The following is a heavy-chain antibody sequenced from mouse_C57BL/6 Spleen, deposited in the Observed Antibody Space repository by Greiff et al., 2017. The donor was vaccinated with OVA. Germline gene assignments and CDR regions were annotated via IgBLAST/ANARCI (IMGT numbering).Heavy chain of an antibody. Sequence: EVQLQESGTVLARPGASVKMSCKTSGYPFTSYWMHWVKQRPGQGLEWIGAIYPGNSDTSYNQKFKGKAKLTAVTSASTAYMELSSLTNEDSAVYYCSSDHYGSNDYWGQGTTLTVSS. D-gene: IGHD1-1*01. V-gene: IGHV1-5*01. CDR3: SSDHYGSNDY. J-gene: IGHJ2*01. CDR1: GYPFTSYW. CDR2: IYPGNSDT.